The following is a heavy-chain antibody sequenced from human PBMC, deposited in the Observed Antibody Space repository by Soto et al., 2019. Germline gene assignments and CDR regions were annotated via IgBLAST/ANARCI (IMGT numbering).Heavy chain of an antibody. J-gene: IGHJ4*02. D-gene: IGHD3-22*01. CDR2: IYYSGST. V-gene: IGHV4-59*01. CDR1: GGSISSYY. CDR3: ASHFPYYDSSGYSL. Sequence: QVQLQESGPGLVKPSETLSLTCTVSGGSISSYYWSWIRQPPGKGLEWIGYIYYSGSTNYNPSLKSRVTISVDTSKNQFSLKLSSVTAADTAVYYCASHFPYYDSSGYSLWGQGTLVTVSS.